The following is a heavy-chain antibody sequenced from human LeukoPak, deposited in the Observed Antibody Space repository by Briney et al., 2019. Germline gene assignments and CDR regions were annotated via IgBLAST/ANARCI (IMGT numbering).Heavy chain of an antibody. CDR3: ARHSETIFGVVIKALDY. Sequence: PSETLPLTCTVSGGSISSSSYYWGWIRQPPGKGLEWIGSIYYSGSTYYNPSLKSRVTISVDTSKNQFSLKLSSVTAADTAVYYCARHSETIFGVVIKALDYWGQGTLVTVSS. CDR2: IYYSGST. J-gene: IGHJ4*02. V-gene: IGHV4-39*01. D-gene: IGHD3-3*01. CDR1: GGSISSSSYY.